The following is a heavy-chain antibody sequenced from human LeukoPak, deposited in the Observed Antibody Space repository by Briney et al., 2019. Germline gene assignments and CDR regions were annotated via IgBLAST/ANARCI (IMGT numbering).Heavy chain of an antibody. CDR3: AKAATFYYGSDL. V-gene: IGHV3-30-3*01. D-gene: IGHD3-10*01. J-gene: IGHJ4*02. Sequence: GRSLRLSCAASGFTFSSYAMHWVRQAPGKGLEWVTVISFDGSNKYADSVKGRFTISRDDSKNTLYLQMNRLRAEDTALYYCAKAATFYYGSDLWGQGILVAVSS. CDR2: ISFDGSNK. CDR1: GFTFSSYA.